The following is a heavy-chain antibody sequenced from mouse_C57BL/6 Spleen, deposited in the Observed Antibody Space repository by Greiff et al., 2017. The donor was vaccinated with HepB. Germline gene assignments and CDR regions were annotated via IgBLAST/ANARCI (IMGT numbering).Heavy chain of an antibody. J-gene: IGHJ2*01. CDR3: ARGDYDGAGYFDY. CDR1: GFNIKNTY. V-gene: IGHV14-3*01. Sequence: VQLKESVAELVRPGASVKLSCTASGFNIKNTYMHWVKQRPEQGLEWIGRIDPANGNTKYAPKFQGKATITADTSSNTAYLQLSSLTSEDTAIYYCARGDYDGAGYFDYWGQGTTLTVSS. CDR2: IDPANGNT. D-gene: IGHD2-4*01.